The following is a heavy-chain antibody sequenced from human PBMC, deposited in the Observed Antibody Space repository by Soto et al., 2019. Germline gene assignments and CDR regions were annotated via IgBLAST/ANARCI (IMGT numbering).Heavy chain of an antibody. Sequence: GGSLRLSCAASGFTFSSYWMSWVRQAPGKGLEWVANIKQDGSEKYYVDSVKGRFTISRDNAKNSLYLQMNSLRAEDTAVYYCARDRLMETGWFDPWGQGTLVTVSS. V-gene: IGHV3-7*01. J-gene: IGHJ5*02. CDR3: ARDRLMETGWFDP. CDR2: IKQDGSEK. CDR1: GFTFSSYW. D-gene: IGHD1-1*01.